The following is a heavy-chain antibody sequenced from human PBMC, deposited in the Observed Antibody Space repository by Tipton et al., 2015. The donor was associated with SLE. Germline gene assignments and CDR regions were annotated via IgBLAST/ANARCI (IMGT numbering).Heavy chain of an antibody. Sequence: LRLSCTVSGGSISSSSYYWGWIRQPPGKGLEWIGSIYYSGGTYYNPSLKSRVTISVDTSKNQLSLKLSSVTAADTAVYYCARDPDYYDSSGSDYWGQGTLVTVSS. D-gene: IGHD3-22*01. CDR3: ARDPDYYDSSGSDY. V-gene: IGHV4-39*07. CDR1: GGSISSSSYY. CDR2: IYYSGGT. J-gene: IGHJ4*02.